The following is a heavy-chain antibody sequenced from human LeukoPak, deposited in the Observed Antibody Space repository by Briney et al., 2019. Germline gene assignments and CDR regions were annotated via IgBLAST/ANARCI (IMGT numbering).Heavy chain of an antibody. Sequence: SETLSLTCTVSGGSIRSGDYYWSWIRQPQGKGLEWFGYIYYSGSTYYNPSLKSRVTISVDTSKNQFSLKLSSVPAADTAVYYCARGEGGGYALDAFDIWGQGTMVTVSS. CDR2: IYYSGST. V-gene: IGHV4-30-4*01. J-gene: IGHJ3*02. D-gene: IGHD5-12*01. CDR3: ARGEGGGYALDAFDI. CDR1: GGSIRSGDYY.